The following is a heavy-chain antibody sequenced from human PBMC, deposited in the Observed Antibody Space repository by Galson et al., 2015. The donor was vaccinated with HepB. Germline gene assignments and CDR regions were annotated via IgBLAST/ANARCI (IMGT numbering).Heavy chain of an antibody. CDR1: GYTFTGYY. CDR2: INPDSGAT. J-gene: IGHJ4*02. Sequence: QSGAEVKKPGTSVKVSCKASGYTFTGYYIHWVRQAPGQGLEWMGWINPDSGATSYKQKFQGRVTMTWDTSITTAYMELSSLRSDDTAVYYCGRGAGWEWPPPSYWGQGTLVTVSS. D-gene: IGHD1-26*01. V-gene: IGHV1-2*02. CDR3: GRGAGWEWPPPSY.